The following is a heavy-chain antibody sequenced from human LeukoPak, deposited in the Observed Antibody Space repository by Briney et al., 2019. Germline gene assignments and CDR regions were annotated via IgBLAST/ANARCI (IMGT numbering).Heavy chain of an antibody. CDR1: GGSISSGSYS. Sequence: PSETLSLTCTVSGGSISSGSYSWSWIRQPAGKGLEWIGRIYTSGSTNYNPSLKSRVTISVDTSKNQFSLKLSSVTAADTAVYYCARPRVPAAMGPDAFDIWGQGTMVTVSS. D-gene: IGHD2-2*01. V-gene: IGHV4-61*02. J-gene: IGHJ3*02. CDR2: IYTSGST. CDR3: ARPRVPAAMGPDAFDI.